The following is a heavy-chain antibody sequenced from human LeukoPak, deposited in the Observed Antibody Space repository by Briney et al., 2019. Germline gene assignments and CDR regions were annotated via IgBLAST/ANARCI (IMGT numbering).Heavy chain of an antibody. CDR3: ARELRFLEWLFDY. D-gene: IGHD3-3*01. CDR2: ISSNGNYI. CDR1: GFTFSAYS. V-gene: IGHV3-21*06. Sequence: GGSLRLSCAASGFTFSAYSMDWVRQAPGKGLEWVSSISSNGNYIYQADSVKGRFSISRDNAKNSLYLQMNSLRAEDTAVYYCARELRFLEWLFDYWGQGTLVTVSS. J-gene: IGHJ4*02.